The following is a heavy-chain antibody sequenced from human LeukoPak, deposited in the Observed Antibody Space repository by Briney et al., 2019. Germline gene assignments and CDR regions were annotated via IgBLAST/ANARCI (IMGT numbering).Heavy chain of an antibody. J-gene: IGHJ6*02. V-gene: IGHV1-69*02. CDR1: GGTFSSYT. D-gene: IGHD2-2*01. Sequence: GASVKVSCKASGGTFSSYTISWVRQAPGQGLEWMGRIIPILGIANYAQKFQGRDTITADKSTSTAYMELSSLRSEDTAVYYCASLLGYCSSTSCAYGMDVWGQGTTVTVSS. CDR2: IIPILGIA. CDR3: ASLLGYCSSTSCAYGMDV.